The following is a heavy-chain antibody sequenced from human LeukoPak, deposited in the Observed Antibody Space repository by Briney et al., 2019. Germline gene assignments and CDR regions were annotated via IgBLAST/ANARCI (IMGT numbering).Heavy chain of an antibody. J-gene: IGHJ4*02. CDR2: TSSSGST. CDR1: GGSISSGSHY. D-gene: IGHD3-22*01. Sequence: PSETLSLTCTVSGGSISSGSHYWSWIRQPAGKGLEWIGRTSSSGSTNYNPSLKSRVTISVDTSKNQFSLKLNSVTAADTAVYYCARWYYYDSTGYYYYFDYWGQGTLVTVSS. V-gene: IGHV4-61*02. CDR3: ARWYYYDSTGYYYYFDY.